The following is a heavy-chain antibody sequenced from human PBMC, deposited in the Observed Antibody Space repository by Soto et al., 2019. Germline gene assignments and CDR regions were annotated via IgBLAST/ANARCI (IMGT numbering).Heavy chain of an antibody. J-gene: IGHJ4*02. CDR3: ARVTSPGRWNYLFDY. CDR2: IYYSGST. D-gene: IGHD1-7*01. Sequence: PSETLSLTCTVSGGSISSGDYYWSWIRQPPGKGLEWIGYIYYSGSTYYNPSLKSRVTISVDTSKNQFSLNLSSVTAADTAVYYCARVTSPGRWNYLFDYWGQGTLVTVSS. CDR1: GGSISSGDYY. V-gene: IGHV4-30-4*01.